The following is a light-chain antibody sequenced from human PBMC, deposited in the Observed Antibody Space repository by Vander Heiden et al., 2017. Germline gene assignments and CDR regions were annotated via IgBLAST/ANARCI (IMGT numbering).Light chain of an antibody. J-gene: IGKJ1*01. CDR1: QSSSSG. CDR3: QQYKSYAWT. Sequence: DIQVTPSPSTLSASVGDSVTITCRASQSSSSGLAWYQQNPGTAPKLLIYDASSLESGVPSRFSGSGSGTELTLTSRSLQPDDFATYYRQQYKSYAWTFGQGTKVEIK. V-gene: IGKV1-5*01. CDR2: DAS.